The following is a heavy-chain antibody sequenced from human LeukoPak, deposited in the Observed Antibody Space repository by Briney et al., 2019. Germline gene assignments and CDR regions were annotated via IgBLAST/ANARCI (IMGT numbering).Heavy chain of an antibody. D-gene: IGHD2-2*01. CDR1: GGSFSGYY. V-gene: IGHV4-34*01. CDR3: ARGGRGVPAARYYYYYGMDV. J-gene: IGHJ6*02. Sequence: SETLSLTCAVYGGSFSGYYWSWIRQPPGKGLEWIGEINHSGSTNYNPSLKSRVTISVDTSKNQFSLKLSSVTAADTAVYYCARGGRGVPAARYYYYYGMDVWGQGTTVTVSS. CDR2: INHSGST.